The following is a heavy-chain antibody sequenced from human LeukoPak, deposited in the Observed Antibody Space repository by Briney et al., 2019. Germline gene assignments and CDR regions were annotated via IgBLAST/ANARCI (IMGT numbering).Heavy chain of an antibody. CDR3: ARLDITIFGVVN. CDR1: GGSISSYY. CDR2: IYYSGST. J-gene: IGHJ4*02. Sequence: KPSETLSLTCTVSGGSISSYYWSWIRQPPGKGLEWIGYIYYSGSTNYNPSLKSRVTISVDTSKNQFSLKLSSVTAADTAVYYCARLDITIFGVVNWGRGTLVTVSS. D-gene: IGHD3-3*01. V-gene: IGHV4-59*01.